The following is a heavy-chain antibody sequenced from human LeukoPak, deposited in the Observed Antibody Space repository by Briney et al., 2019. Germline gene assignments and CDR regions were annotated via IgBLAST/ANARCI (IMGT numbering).Heavy chain of an antibody. CDR3: ARVGGSYQPYYFDY. CDR1: GGTFSSYA. D-gene: IGHD1-26*01. J-gene: IGHJ4*02. V-gene: IGHV1-69*10. CDR2: IIPILGIA. Sequence: ASVKVSCKASGGTFSSYAISWVRQAPGQGLEWMGGIIPILGIANYAQKFQGRVTITADKSTSTAYMELSSLRSEDTAVYYCARVGGSYQPYYFDYWGQGTLVTVSS.